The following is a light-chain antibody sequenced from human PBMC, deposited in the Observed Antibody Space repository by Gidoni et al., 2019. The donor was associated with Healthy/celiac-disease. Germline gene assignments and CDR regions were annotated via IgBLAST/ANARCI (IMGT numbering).Light chain of an antibody. Sequence: EIVMTQSLATLSVSPGERATLSCRASQSVSSNLAWYQQKPGQAPRLLIYGESTRATGIPARFRGSGSGTEFTLTISSLQSEDFAVYYCQQYNNWPPWTFGQGTKVEIK. CDR2: GES. CDR1: QSVSSN. V-gene: IGKV3-15*01. J-gene: IGKJ1*01. CDR3: QQYNNWPPWT.